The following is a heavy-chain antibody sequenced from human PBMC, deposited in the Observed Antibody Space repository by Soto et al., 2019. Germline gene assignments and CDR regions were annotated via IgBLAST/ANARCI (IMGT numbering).Heavy chain of an antibody. Sequence: PGGSLRLSCAASGFTFSSYAMSWVRQAPGKGLEWVSAISGSGGSTYYADSVKGRFTISRDNPKNTLYLQMNSLRAEDTAVYYCAKDLRQLVRGGFDYWGQGTLVTVSS. V-gene: IGHV3-23*01. J-gene: IGHJ4*02. D-gene: IGHD6-6*01. CDR1: GFTFSSYA. CDR2: ISGSGGST. CDR3: AKDLRQLVRGGFDY.